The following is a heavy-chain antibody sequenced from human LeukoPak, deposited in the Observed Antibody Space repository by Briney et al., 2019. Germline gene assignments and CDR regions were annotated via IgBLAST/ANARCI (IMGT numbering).Heavy chain of an antibody. D-gene: IGHD7-27*01. CDR1: GYTFTSYG. V-gene: IGHV1-18*01. J-gene: IGHJ3*02. CDR2: ISAYNGNT. CDR3: ARDLPGLTGEPFDAFDI. Sequence: ASVKVSCKASGYTFTSYGISWVRQAPGQGLEWMGWISAYNGNTSYAQKLQGRVTMTTDTSTSTAYMELSSLRSEDTAGYYCARDLPGLTGEPFDAFDIWGQGTMVTVSS.